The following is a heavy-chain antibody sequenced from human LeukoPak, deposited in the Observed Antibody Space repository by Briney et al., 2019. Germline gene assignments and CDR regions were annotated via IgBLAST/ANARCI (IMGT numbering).Heavy chain of an antibody. J-gene: IGHJ3*02. Sequence: SETLSLTCAVYGGSFSGYYWSWIRQPPGKGLEWIGEINHSGSTNYNPSFKSRVTISVDTSKNQFSLKLSSVTAADTAVYYCARAYDYGESADAFDIWGQGTMVTVSS. V-gene: IGHV4-34*01. D-gene: IGHD4-17*01. CDR2: INHSGST. CDR3: ARAYDYGESADAFDI. CDR1: GGSFSGYY.